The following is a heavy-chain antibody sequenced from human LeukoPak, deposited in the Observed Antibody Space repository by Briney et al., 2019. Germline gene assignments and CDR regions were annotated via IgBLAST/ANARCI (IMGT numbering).Heavy chain of an antibody. CDR1: GYTFTSYG. CDR2: ISAYNGNT. J-gene: IGHJ6*03. V-gene: IGHV1-18*01. Sequence: AXVKVSCKASGYTFTSYGISWVRQAPGQGLEWMGWISAYNGNTNYAQKLQGRVTMTTDTSTSTAYMELRSLRSDDTAVYYCARLDYDSSGYQTYYYYYYMDVWGKGTTVTVSS. CDR3: ARLDYDSSGYQTYYYYYYMDV. D-gene: IGHD3-22*01.